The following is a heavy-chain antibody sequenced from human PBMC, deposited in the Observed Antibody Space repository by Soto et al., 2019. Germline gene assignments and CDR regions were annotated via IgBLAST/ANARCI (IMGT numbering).Heavy chain of an antibody. CDR1: GGSISSGGYY. CDR3: ARLYGDYGRRNFDY. J-gene: IGHJ4*02. V-gene: IGHV4-31*03. CDR2: IYYSGST. D-gene: IGHD4-17*01. Sequence: QVQLQESGPGLVKPSQTLSLTCTVSGGSISSGGYYWSWIRQHPGKGLEWIGYIYYSGSTYYNPSLQSRVTISVDTSKNQFSLKLSSVTAADTAVYYCARLYGDYGRRNFDYWGQGTLVTVSS.